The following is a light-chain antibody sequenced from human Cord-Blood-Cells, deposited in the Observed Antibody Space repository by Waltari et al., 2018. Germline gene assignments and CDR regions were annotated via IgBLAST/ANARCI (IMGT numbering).Light chain of an antibody. CDR2: DVS. V-gene: IGLV2-14*01. Sequence: QSALTQPASVSGSPGQSITISCSGTSSDVGGYIYVYWYQQHPGNAPKLMIYDVSNRPSGVSNRFSGSKSGNTASLTISGLQAEDEADYYCSSYTSSSTWVFGGGTKLTVL. J-gene: IGLJ3*02. CDR1: SSDVGGYIY. CDR3: SSYTSSSTWV.